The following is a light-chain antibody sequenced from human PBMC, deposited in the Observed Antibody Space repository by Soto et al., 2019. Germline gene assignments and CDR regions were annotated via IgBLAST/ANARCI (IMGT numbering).Light chain of an antibody. CDR2: KAS. J-gene: IGKJ1*01. CDR1: QTISSW. CDR3: QHYNSYSEV. Sequence: DIQMTQSPSTLSGSVGDRVTITCRASQTISSWLAWYQQKPGKAPKLLIYKASTLKSGVPSRFSGSGSGTEFTLSSSSLQPDEFGTYYCQHYNSYSEVFGEGTKVELK. V-gene: IGKV1-5*03.